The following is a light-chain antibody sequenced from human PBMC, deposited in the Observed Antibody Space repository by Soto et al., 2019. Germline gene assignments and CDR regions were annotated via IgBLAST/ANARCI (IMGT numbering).Light chain of an antibody. V-gene: IGKV3-15*01. CDR3: QRYNDLRGD. J-gene: IGKJ4*01. CDR2: GAS. CDR1: QRIKSK. Sequence: ETVMTQSPATLSLSPGERATLSCRASQRIKSKLVWYLQKPGQAPRVLIYGASTRATDIPARFRGSGSGTEFTLTIDSLQSEDFAVYYCQRYNDLRGDVGGGTK.